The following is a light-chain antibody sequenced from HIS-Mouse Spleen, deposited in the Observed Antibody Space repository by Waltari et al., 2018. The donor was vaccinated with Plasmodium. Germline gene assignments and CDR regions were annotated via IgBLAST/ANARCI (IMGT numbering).Light chain of an antibody. J-gene: IGKJ4*01. Sequence: EIVLTQYPDTMSLSPGERATLSCRASQSVSSYLAWYQQKPGRAPRLLIYDASNRATGIPARFSGSGSGTDFTLTISSLEPEDFAVYYCQQRSNWPLTFGGGTKVEIK. CDR2: DAS. CDR1: QSVSSY. V-gene: IGKV3-11*01. CDR3: QQRSNWPLT.